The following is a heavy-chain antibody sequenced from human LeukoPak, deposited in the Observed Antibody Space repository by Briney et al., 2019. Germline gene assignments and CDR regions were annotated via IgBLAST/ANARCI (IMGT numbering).Heavy chain of an antibody. Sequence: GGSLRLSCAASGFTFGSYGLHWVRQAPGKGLEWVAVISYDGSNKYYADSVKGRFTISRDNSKNTLYLQMNSLRAEDTAVYYCAKSHPALDYWGQGTLVTVSS. CDR1: GFTFGSYG. CDR2: ISYDGSNK. CDR3: AKSHPALDY. J-gene: IGHJ4*02. V-gene: IGHV3-30*18.